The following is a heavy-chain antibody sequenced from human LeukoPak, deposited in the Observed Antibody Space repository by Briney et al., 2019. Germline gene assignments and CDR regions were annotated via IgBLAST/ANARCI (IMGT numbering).Heavy chain of an antibody. CDR2: INHSGST. Sequence: SETLSLTCTVSGGSISSCDYYWTWIRQPTGKGLEWIGEINHSGSTNYNPSLKSRVSISVDTSNNQFSLKLSSVNAADTAFYYCAGGEAGPRLRYWGQGTLVTVSS. J-gene: IGHJ4*02. V-gene: IGHV4-39*07. CDR1: GGSISSCDYY. CDR3: AGGEAGPRLRY.